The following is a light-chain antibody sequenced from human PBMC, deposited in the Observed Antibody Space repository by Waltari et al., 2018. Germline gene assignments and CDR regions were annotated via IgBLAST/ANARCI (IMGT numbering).Light chain of an antibody. CDR2: GAS. CDR1: QSVSSSY. CDR3: QQYGSSPFT. Sequence: ENVLTQSPGTLYLSPGERATISCRASQSVSSSYLAWYQQKPGQAPRLLIYGASSRATGIPDRFSGSGSGTDFTLTISRLEPEDFAVYYCQQYGSSPFTFGPGTKVDIK. V-gene: IGKV3-20*01. J-gene: IGKJ3*01.